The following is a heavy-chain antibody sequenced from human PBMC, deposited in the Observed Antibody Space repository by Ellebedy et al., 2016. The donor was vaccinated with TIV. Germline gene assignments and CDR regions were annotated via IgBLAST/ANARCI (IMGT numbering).Heavy chain of an antibody. CDR2: LHPSSGGT. CDR3: ARAGYDFWSGYYTDWYFDL. CDR1: GYVFTAYH. J-gene: IGHJ2*01. V-gene: IGHV1-2*02. Sequence: ASVKVSCKASGYVFTAYHIHWVRQAPGQGLEWMGWLHPSSGGTNYAQNFQGRVSMTRDTSISTAYLELSRLKSDDTAVYYCARAGYDFWSGYYTDWYFDLWGRGTLVTVSS. D-gene: IGHD3-3*01.